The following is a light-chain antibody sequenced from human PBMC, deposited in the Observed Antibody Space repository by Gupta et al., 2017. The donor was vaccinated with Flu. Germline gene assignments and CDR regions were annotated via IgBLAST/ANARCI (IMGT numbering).Light chain of an antibody. CDR3: QQYEIWPPYT. V-gene: IGKV3-15*01. Sequence: DRATLSCRASQSVSTSLAWYQQKPGQAPRLLIFGASSRATGVPVRFSGSGSGTEFTLTISGLQSEDFAVYYCQQYEIWPPYTFGQGTKLEIK. CDR1: QSVSTS. J-gene: IGKJ2*01. CDR2: GAS.